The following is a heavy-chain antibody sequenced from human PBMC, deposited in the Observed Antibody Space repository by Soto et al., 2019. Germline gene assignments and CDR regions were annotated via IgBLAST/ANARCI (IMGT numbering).Heavy chain of an antibody. Sequence: GGSLRLSCTASGFMFGSYWMTWVRHVPGKGLQWVANIKRDGSEKYYVDFVKGRFTISRDNADNSVFLDMNNLRVDDTVTYYCARVRATDYEIDYWGQGALVTVSS. V-gene: IGHV3-7*03. D-gene: IGHD4-17*01. CDR3: ARVRATDYEIDY. J-gene: IGHJ4*02. CDR2: IKRDGSEK. CDR1: GFMFGSYW.